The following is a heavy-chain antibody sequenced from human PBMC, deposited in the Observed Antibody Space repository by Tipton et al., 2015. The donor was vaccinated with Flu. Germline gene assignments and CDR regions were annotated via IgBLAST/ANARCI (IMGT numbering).Heavy chain of an antibody. J-gene: IGHJ4*02. CDR3: ARDTYFYGYGYPLYFDL. Sequence: QVQLVQSGAEVKKPGSSVKVSCKASGGTFSSYAISWVRQAPGQGLEWMGRIIPISGTSNYAQKFQGRVTITADESTTTTTTAYMELSSLRSEDTAMYYCARDTYFYGYGYPLYFDLWGQGTLVTVSS. V-gene: IGHV1-69*18. D-gene: IGHD5-18*01. CDR1: GGTFSSYA. CDR2: IIPISGTS.